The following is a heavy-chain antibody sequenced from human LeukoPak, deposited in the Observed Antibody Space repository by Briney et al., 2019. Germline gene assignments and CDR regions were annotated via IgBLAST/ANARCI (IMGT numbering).Heavy chain of an antibody. CDR1: GGSFSGYY. CDR3: ARTLLSYDY. J-gene: IGHJ4*02. D-gene: IGHD3-10*01. CDR2: INHSGST. Sequence: PSETLSLTCAVYGGSFSGYYWTWIRQPPGKGLEWIGEINHSGSTNYNPSLKSRVTISVDTSKNQFSLKLSSVTAADTAVYYCARTLLSYDYWGQGTLVTVSS. V-gene: IGHV4-34*01.